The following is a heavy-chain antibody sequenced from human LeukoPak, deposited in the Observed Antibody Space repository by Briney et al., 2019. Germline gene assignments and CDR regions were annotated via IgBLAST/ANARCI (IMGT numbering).Heavy chain of an antibody. V-gene: IGHV4-59*01. J-gene: IGHJ4*02. Sequence: SETLSLTCTISGASIDSYYWSWIRQPPGKGLEWIGYIYYSGTTNYNPSLKRRVTISVDTSKNQFSLKLSSVTAADTAVYYCARAADYYGSGSYYNLRYWGQGTLVTVSS. CDR3: ARAADYYGSGSYYNLRY. CDR1: GASIDSYY. CDR2: IYYSGTT. D-gene: IGHD3-10*01.